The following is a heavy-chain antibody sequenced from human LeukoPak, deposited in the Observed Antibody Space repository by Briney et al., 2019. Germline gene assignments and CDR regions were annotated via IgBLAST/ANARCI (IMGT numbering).Heavy chain of an antibody. V-gene: IGHV3-48*04. D-gene: IGHD3-10*01. J-gene: IGHJ6*03. CDR3: ARIYGSGSYYTPYYYYYMDV. Sequence: GGSLRLSCAASGFTFSSYSMNWVRQAPGKGLEWVSYISSSGSTIYYADSVKGRFTISRDNAKNSLYLQMNSLRAEDTAVYYCARIYGSGSYYTPYYYYYMDVWGKGTTVTVSS. CDR1: GFTFSSYS. CDR2: ISSSGSTI.